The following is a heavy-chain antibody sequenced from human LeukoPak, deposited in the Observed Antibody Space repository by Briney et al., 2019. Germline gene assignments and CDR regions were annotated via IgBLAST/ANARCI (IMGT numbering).Heavy chain of an antibody. V-gene: IGHV3-11*01. Sequence: GGSLRLSCAASGFTFSDYYMSWIRQAPGKGLEWVSYISSSGSTIYYADSVKGRFTISRDNAKNSLYLQMNSLRAEDTAVYYCTTDSGIGGDYYYYYYMDVWGKGTTVTVSS. D-gene: IGHD2-21*02. CDR3: TTDSGIGGDYYYYYYMDV. CDR2: ISSSGSTI. CDR1: GFTFSDYY. J-gene: IGHJ6*03.